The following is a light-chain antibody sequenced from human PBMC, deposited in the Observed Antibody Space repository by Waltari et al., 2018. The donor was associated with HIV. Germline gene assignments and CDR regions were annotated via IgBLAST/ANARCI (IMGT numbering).Light chain of an antibody. CDR2: GNS. J-gene: IGLJ1*01. V-gene: IGLV1-40*01. CDR3: QSHDSSLSGYV. Sequence: QSVLTQPPSVSGAPGQRVTIPCTGSSSTIGAGYHVHWYQQLPGTAPKLLIYGNSNRPSGVPDRFSGSKSGTSASLAITGLQAEDEADYYCQSHDSSLSGYVFGTGTKVTVL. CDR1: SSTIGAGYH.